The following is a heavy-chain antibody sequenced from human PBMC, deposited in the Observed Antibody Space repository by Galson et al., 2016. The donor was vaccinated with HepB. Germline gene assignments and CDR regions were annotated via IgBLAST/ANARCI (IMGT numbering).Heavy chain of an antibody. D-gene: IGHD2-21*02. CDR1: GFTFSSYV. CDR3: ARDDFPFWGFDP. CDR2: IWYDGSNK. V-gene: IGHV3-33*01. Sequence: LRLSCAASGFTFSSYVMHWVRQAPGKGLEWVAVIWYDGSNKYYADSVKGRFTISRDNSKNTLYLQMNSLRAEDTAVYYCARDDFPFWGFDPWGQGTLVTVSS. J-gene: IGHJ5*02.